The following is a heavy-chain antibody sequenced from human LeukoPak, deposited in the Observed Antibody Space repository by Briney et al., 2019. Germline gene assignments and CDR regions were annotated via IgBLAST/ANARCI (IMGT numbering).Heavy chain of an antibody. V-gene: IGHV4-39*07. Sequence: PSETLSLTCTVSGGSISSSSYYWGWIRQPPGKGLEWIGSIYHSGSTYYNPSLKSRVTMSVDTSKNQFSLKLSSVTAADTAVYYCARDQYYYDSSGSPTFDYWGQGTLVTVSS. J-gene: IGHJ4*02. CDR2: IYHSGST. CDR1: GGSISSSSYY. CDR3: ARDQYYYDSSGSPTFDY. D-gene: IGHD3-22*01.